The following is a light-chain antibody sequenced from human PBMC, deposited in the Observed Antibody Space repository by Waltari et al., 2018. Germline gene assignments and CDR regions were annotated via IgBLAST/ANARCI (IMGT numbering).Light chain of an antibody. J-gene: IGLJ2*01. CDR2: EVN. Sequence: QSALTQPASVSGSPGQSITISCTGTRSDVGNYNLVSWYQQHPGKAPKLMISEVNKRPSGVCNRFSGSKSGNTASLTISGLQSEDEASYYCSSYISSTSVIFGGGTKLTVL. CDR1: RSDVGNYNL. V-gene: IGLV2-23*02. CDR3: SSYISSTSVI.